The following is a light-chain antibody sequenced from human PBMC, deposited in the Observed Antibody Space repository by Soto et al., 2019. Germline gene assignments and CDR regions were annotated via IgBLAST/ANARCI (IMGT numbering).Light chain of an antibody. CDR3: QQYGNSPRT. CDR2: GAS. V-gene: IGKV3-20*01. Sequence: EVVLTQSPGTLSLSPGERASLSCRASQSINSDYLAWYQQRPGQAPRLLIYGASSRATGLPDRFSGGGSGTDFTLIISRLEPEDFAVYYCQQYGNSPRTFGQGTKLEIK. CDR1: QSINSDY. J-gene: IGKJ2*01.